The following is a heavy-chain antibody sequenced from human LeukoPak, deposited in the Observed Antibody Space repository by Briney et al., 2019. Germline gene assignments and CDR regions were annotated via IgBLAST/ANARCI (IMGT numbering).Heavy chain of an antibody. D-gene: IGHD1-26*01. CDR2: INPDSGGT. V-gene: IGHV1-2*06. Sequence: ASVKVSCKASGYTFTRYCMEWVRQAPGQGLDWMGRINPDSGGTNYAQKLQDRVTMTRDTAITTAYMELSSLRSDDTAVYYCARGIVGATDLDYWGQGTLVTVSS. J-gene: IGHJ4*02. CDR1: GYTFTRYC. CDR3: ARGIVGATDLDY.